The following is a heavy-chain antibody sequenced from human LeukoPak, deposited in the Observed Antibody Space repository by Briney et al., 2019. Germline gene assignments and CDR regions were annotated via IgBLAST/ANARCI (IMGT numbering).Heavy chain of an antibody. CDR2: INPSGGST. V-gene: IGHV1-46*01. CDR1: GYTFTSYY. D-gene: IGHD4-17*01. CDR3: ARDLWRGTTVIVPFDY. J-gene: IGHJ4*02. Sequence: ASVKVSCKASGYTFTSYYMHWVRQAPGQGLEWMGIINPSGGSTSYAQKFQGRVTMTRDTSTSTVYMELSSLRSDDTAVYYCARDLWRGTTVIVPFDYWGQGTLVTVSS.